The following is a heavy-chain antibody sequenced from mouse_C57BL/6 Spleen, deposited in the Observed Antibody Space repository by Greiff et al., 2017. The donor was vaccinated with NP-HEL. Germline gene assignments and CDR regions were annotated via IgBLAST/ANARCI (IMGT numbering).Heavy chain of an antibody. CDR1: GFTFSDYG. CDR3: ARDYGSSYVGY. Sequence: EVQLVESGGGLVKPGGSLKLSCAASGFTFSDYGMHWVRQAPEKGLEWVAYISSGRSTIYYADTVKGRFTISRDNAKNTLFLQMTSLRSGDTAMYYGARDYGSSYVGYWGQGTTLTVSS. J-gene: IGHJ2*01. D-gene: IGHD1-1*01. V-gene: IGHV5-17*01. CDR2: ISSGRSTI.